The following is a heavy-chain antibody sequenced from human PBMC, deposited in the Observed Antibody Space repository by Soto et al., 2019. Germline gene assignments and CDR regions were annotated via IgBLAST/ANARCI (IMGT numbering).Heavy chain of an antibody. CDR3: ARGTDGFEF. Sequence: LRLSCTGSGFIFGDFAVSWVRQAPGKGLEWVGFMRSEDYGGTTEYAASVKGRSTISRDDYKNIGFLHMDSLKNEDTGVYYCARGTDGFEFWGRGILVTVSS. V-gene: IGHV3-49*04. J-gene: IGHJ4*02. CDR1: GFIFGDFA. CDR2: MRSEDYGGTT. D-gene: IGHD1-1*01.